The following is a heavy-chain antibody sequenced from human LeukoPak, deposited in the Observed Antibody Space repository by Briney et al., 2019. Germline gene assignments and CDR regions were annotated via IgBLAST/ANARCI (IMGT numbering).Heavy chain of an antibody. CDR3: AKLVVVIGTIDYFDY. D-gene: IGHD2-15*01. CDR2: ISASGGST. Sequence: GGSLRLSCAASGFTFSNYAMIWVRQAPGKGLEWVSSISASGGSTYYADSVKGRFTISRDNSKNTLYVQLNSLRAEDTAVYYCAKLVVVIGTIDYFDYWGQGTLVTVSS. V-gene: IGHV3-23*01. J-gene: IGHJ4*02. CDR1: GFTFSNYA.